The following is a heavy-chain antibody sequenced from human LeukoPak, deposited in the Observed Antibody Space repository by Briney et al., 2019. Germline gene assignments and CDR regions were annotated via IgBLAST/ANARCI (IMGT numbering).Heavy chain of an antibody. CDR2: IIPILGIA. CDR3: ARDGPCGGVVIICAFDI. CDR1: GGTFSSYT. Sequence: SVKVSCKASGGTFSSYTISWVRQAPGQGLEWMGRIIPILGIANYAQKFQGRVTITADKSTSTAYMELSSLRSEDTAVYYCARDGPCGGVVIICAFDIWGQGTMVTVSS. J-gene: IGHJ3*02. V-gene: IGHV1-69*04. D-gene: IGHD3-3*01.